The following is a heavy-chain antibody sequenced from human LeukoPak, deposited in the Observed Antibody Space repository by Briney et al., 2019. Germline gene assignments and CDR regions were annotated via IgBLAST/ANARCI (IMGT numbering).Heavy chain of an antibody. CDR1: GYSISSGYY. J-gene: IGHJ4*02. Sequence: PSETLSLTCAVSGYSISSGYYWGWIRQPPGKGLEWIGSIYHSGSTYYNPSLKSRVTISVDTSKNQFSLKLSSVTAADTAVYYCETQARNYDFWSGYFNRIGYYFDYWGQGTLVTVSS. CDR2: IYHSGST. V-gene: IGHV4-38-2*01. D-gene: IGHD3-3*01. CDR3: ETQARNYDFWSGYFNRIGYYFDY.